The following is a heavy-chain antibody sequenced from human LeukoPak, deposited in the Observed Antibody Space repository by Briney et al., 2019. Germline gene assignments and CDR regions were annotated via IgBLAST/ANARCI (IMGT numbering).Heavy chain of an antibody. CDR1: GFTFSDYY. CDR3: ARVGSIAAAGTVDY. J-gene: IGHJ4*02. CDR2: ISSSGSTI. V-gene: IGHV3-11*04. Sequence: SGGSLRLSCAASGFTFSDYYMSWIRQAPGKELEWVSYISSSGSTIYYADSVNGRFTISRDNAKNSLYLQMNSLRAEDTAVYYWARVGSIAAAGTVDYWGQGTLVTVSS. D-gene: IGHD6-13*01.